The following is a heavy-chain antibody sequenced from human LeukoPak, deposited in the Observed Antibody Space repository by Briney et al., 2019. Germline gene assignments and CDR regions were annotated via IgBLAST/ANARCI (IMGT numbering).Heavy chain of an antibody. CDR3: ARDLVDSLDY. Sequence: HPGGSLRLSCAASGITFSRFWMSWVRQAPGKGLQWVANINQDGSEKHYVDSVKGRFTISRDNAENSLYLQMNSLRAEDTAVYYCARDLVDSLDYWGQGTLVTVSS. D-gene: IGHD3-9*01. CDR2: INQDGSEK. J-gene: IGHJ4*02. V-gene: IGHV3-7*03. CDR1: GITFSRFW.